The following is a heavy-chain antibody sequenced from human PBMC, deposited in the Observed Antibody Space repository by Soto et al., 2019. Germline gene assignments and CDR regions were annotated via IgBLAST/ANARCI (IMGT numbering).Heavy chain of an antibody. CDR2: INPNSGVT. CDR3: ARDIVSTTGCFDP. CDR1: GYTFTGKY. J-gene: IGHJ5*02. V-gene: IGHV1-2*02. D-gene: IGHD5-12*01. Sequence: ASVQVSCKASGYTFTGKYLHWVRQAPGQGLEWMGWINPNSGVTNYAEKFQGRVTLTRDTSLSTAYMDLTRLNSDDTAIYYCARDIVSTTGCFDPWGQGTLVTVSS.